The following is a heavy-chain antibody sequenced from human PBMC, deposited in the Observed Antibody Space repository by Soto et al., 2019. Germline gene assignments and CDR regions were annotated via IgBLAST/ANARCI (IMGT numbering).Heavy chain of an antibody. CDR2: IYSGGST. D-gene: IGHD3-22*01. J-gene: IGHJ4*02. V-gene: IGHV3-53*01. Sequence: PGGSLRLSCAASGFIVSTNYVSWVRQAPGKGLEWVSTIYSGGSTYYADAVKGRFTISRDNSKNTVSLQMNSLRAEDTALYYCARGMSDSGVYYPFDHWGQGTLVTVSS. CDR1: GFIVSTNY. CDR3: ARGMSDSGVYYPFDH.